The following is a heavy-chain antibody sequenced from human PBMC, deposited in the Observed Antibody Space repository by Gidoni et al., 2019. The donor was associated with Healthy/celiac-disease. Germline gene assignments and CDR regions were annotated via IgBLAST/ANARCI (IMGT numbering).Heavy chain of an antibody. Sequence: QITLKESGPTLVKPTQTLTLTCTFSGFSLSTSGVGVGWIRQPPGKALEWLALIYWNDDKRYSPSLKSRLTITKDTSKNQVVLTMTNMDPVDTATYYCAHSRLVYDYVWGSYRYTEFDYWGQGTLVTVSS. J-gene: IGHJ4*02. CDR3: AHSRLVYDYVWGSYRYTEFDY. D-gene: IGHD3-16*02. CDR2: IYWNDDK. V-gene: IGHV2-5*01. CDR1: GFSLSTSGVG.